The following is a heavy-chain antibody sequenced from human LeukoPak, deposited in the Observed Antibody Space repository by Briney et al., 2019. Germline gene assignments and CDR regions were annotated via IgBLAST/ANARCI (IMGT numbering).Heavy chain of an antibody. CDR2: INPNSGGT. D-gene: IGHD3-22*01. Sequence: ASVKVSCKASGYTFTGYYMHWVRQAPGQGLEWMGWINPNSGGTNYAQKFQGRVTMTRDTSISTAYMELSRLRSDGTAVYYCARGSPTGTMIVVVITPFDYWGQGTLVTVSS. V-gene: IGHV1-2*02. CDR1: GYTFTGYY. J-gene: IGHJ4*02. CDR3: ARGSPTGTMIVVVITPFDY.